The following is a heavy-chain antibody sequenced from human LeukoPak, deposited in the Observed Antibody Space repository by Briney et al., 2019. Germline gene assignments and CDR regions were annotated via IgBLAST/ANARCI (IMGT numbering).Heavy chain of an antibody. Sequence: GGSLRLSCAASRFPFSSYAMSWVRQAPGKGLEWVSVISGSGDTTHYADSVKGRFTIFRDISKNTLYLQMISLRADDTAIYFCAKHRRSRWYDEIDYWGQGILVTVSS. V-gene: IGHV3-23*01. CDR2: ISGSGDTT. CDR3: AKHRRSRWYDEIDY. D-gene: IGHD6-13*01. J-gene: IGHJ4*02. CDR1: RFPFSSYA.